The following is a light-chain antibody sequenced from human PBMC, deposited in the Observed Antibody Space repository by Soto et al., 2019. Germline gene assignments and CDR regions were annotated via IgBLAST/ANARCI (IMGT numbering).Light chain of an antibody. Sequence: EIVMTQSPATLSVSPGERATLSCRASKSVSSNLAWYEQKPGQAPRLLIYGASTRATDIPARFSGSGSGTEFTLTISSLQSEDFAVYYCQQYNNWPLWTFGQGTKVEIK. V-gene: IGKV3-15*01. CDR3: QQYNNWPLWT. CDR2: GAS. CDR1: KSVSSN. J-gene: IGKJ1*01.